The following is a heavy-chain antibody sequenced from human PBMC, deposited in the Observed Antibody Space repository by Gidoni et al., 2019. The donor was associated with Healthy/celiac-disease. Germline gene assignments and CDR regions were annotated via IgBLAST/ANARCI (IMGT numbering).Heavy chain of an antibody. CDR3: ARGLGNYRYDYVWGSYRSPIDY. Sequence: QVQLQQWGAALLKPSETLSLTCAVYGGSFSGYYWSRIRQPPGKGLEWIGEINHSGSTNYNPSLKSRVTISVDTSKNQFSLKLSSVTAADTAVYYCARGLGNYRYDYVWGSYRSPIDYWGQGTLVTVSS. V-gene: IGHV4-34*01. J-gene: IGHJ4*02. D-gene: IGHD3-16*02. CDR1: GGSFSGYY. CDR2: INHSGST.